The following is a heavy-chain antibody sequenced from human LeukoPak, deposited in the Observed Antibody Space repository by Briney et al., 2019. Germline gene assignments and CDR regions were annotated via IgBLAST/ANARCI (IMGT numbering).Heavy chain of an antibody. Sequence: SETLSLTCTVSGGSISSYYWSWIRQPPGKGLEWIGYIYNSGSTNYNPSLKSRVTISVDTSKNQFSLKLSSVTAADTAVYYCARHGPDYYDSSGYYLDDAFDIWGQGTMVTVSS. V-gene: IGHV4-59*08. CDR2: IYNSGST. CDR1: GGSISSYY. D-gene: IGHD3-22*01. J-gene: IGHJ3*02. CDR3: ARHGPDYYDSSGYYLDDAFDI.